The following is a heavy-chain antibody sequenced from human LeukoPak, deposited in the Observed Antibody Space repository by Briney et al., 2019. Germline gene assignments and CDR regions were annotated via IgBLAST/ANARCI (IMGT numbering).Heavy chain of an antibody. CDR3: VTPRSWELSYMAV. CDR2: VYHNGET. Sequence: SETLSLTCTVSGYSITTNYYWAWIRQSPGTGLEWIGSVYHNGETYYNPSLKSRVIISVDTSKNEFSLRLTSVTAADTAVYYCVTPRSWELSYMAVWGKGTTVIVSS. J-gene: IGHJ6*03. V-gene: IGHV4-38-2*02. CDR1: GYSITTNYY. D-gene: IGHD1-26*01.